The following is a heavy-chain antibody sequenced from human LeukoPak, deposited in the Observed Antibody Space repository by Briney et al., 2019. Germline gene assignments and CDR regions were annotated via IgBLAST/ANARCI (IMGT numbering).Heavy chain of an antibody. CDR1: GFTFSSYE. Sequence: GGSLRLSCAASGFTFSSYEMNWVRQAPGKGLEWVSYISTSGFTIYYADPVRGRFTISRDNAKNSLFLQMNSLRAEDTAVYYCARAIVRGVTDYWGQGTLVTVSS. D-gene: IGHD3-10*01. CDR2: ISTSGFTI. CDR3: ARAIVRGVTDY. J-gene: IGHJ4*02. V-gene: IGHV3-48*03.